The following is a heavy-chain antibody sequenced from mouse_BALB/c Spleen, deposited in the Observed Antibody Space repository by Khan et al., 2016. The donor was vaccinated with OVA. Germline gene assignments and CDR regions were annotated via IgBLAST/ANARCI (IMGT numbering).Heavy chain of an antibody. CDR2: IRKKASGYTT. Sequence: EVELVESGGGLVEPGGSLRLSCATSGFTFSDYYMSWVRQPPGKALEWLGFIRKKASGYTTAYSASVKGRFTISRDNSERILYLQRNSLRAEDSATYYCARVDYGYGFAYWGQGTLVTVSA. V-gene: IGHV7-3*02. CDR1: GFTFSDYY. D-gene: IGHD1-2*01. J-gene: IGHJ3*01. CDR3: ARVDYGYGFAY.